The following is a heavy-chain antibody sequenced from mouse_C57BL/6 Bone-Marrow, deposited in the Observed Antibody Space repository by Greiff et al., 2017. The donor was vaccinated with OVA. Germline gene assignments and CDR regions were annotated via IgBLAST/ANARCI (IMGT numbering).Heavy chain of an antibody. CDR1: GFSFNTYA. J-gene: IGHJ2*01. CDR3: VRHEGYGTGFDY. Sequence: EVKLQESGGGLVQPKGSLKLSCAASGFSFNTYAMNWARQAPGKGLEWVARIRSKSNNYATYYADSVKDRFTISRDDSESMLYLQMNNLKTEDTAMYYCVRHEGYGTGFDYWGQGTTLTVSS. D-gene: IGHD1-1*01. CDR2: IRSKSNNYAT. V-gene: IGHV10-1*01.